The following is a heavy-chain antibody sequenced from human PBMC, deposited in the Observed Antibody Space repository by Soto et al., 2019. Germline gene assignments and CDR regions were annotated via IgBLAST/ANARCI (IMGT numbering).Heavy chain of an antibody. D-gene: IGHD3-3*01. Sequence: QVQLVESGGDLVKPGGSLRLSCAASGYTFSDHYMSWIRQAPGKGLEWISYIDTSGTKIYYADSVKGRFTITRDNAKNSLYLEMNSLRDEDTAVYYCASHYDMWSGYLSPVDYWGQGTLVTVSS. V-gene: IGHV3-11*01. J-gene: IGHJ4*02. CDR1: GYTFSDHY. CDR2: IDTSGTKI. CDR3: ASHYDMWSGYLSPVDY.